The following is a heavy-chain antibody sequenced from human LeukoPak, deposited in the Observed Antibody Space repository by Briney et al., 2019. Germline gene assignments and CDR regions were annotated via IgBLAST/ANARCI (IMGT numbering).Heavy chain of an antibody. V-gene: IGHV3-48*01. Sequence: GGSLRLSCAASGFIFGDYNMNWVRQAPGKGLEWVSYISSGGSTIYYADSVKGRFTISRDNSKKTLYLQMNSLRADDTAVYYCASWVPDRGFDYWGQGTLVTVSS. CDR2: ISSGGSTI. D-gene: IGHD3-10*01. CDR3: ASWVPDRGFDY. J-gene: IGHJ4*02. CDR1: GFIFGDYN.